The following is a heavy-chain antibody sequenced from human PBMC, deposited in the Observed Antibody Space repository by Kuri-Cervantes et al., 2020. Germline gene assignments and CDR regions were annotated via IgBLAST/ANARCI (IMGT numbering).Heavy chain of an antibody. D-gene: IGHD6-19*01. J-gene: IGHJ6*02. Sequence: ASVKVSCKASGGTFSSYAISWVRQAPGQGLEWMGGMNPNSGNTGYAQKFQGRVTMTRNTSISTAYMELSSLRSEDTAVYYCAREEGWQWLVGGGGGMDVWGQGTTVTVSS. CDR2: MNPNSGNT. CDR3: AREEGWQWLVGGGGGMDV. V-gene: IGHV1-8*02. CDR1: GGTFSSYA.